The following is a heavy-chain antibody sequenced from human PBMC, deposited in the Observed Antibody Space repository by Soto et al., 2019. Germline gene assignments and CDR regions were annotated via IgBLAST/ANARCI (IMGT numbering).Heavy chain of an antibody. V-gene: IGHV3-66*01. CDR3: ARDTFGGAYDFWP. Sequence: VQLVESGGGLVQPGGSLRLSCAASGFTVSNFYMTWVRQAPGKGLEWVSVISSGGSTYYADSVKGRFTISRDNSKDTLYLEMNSLRAGDTAVYYCARDTFGGAYDFWPGGQGTLVTVSS. CDR1: GFTVSNFY. J-gene: IGHJ4*02. CDR2: ISSGGST. D-gene: IGHD3-3*01.